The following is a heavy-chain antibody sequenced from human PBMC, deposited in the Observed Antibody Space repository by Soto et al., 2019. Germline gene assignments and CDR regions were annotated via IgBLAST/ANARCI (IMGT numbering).Heavy chain of an antibody. Sequence: EVQLVESGGGLVQPGGSLRLSCGASGFDFSNYWMHWVRQAPGKGLVWVSRINGDGSDIKYADSVKGRFTISRDNAKNTVYLQRNSLRADDTAVYYCARDQTTGDWFDAWGQGALVTVSS. CDR3: ARDQTTGDWFDA. J-gene: IGHJ5*02. D-gene: IGHD4-17*01. CDR1: GFDFSNYW. CDR2: INGDGSDI. V-gene: IGHV3-74*03.